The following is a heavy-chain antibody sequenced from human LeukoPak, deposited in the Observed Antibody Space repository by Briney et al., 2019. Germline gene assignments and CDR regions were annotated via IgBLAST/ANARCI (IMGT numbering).Heavy chain of an antibody. CDR3: AKGQSITIFGGAPYGMDV. Sequence: GRSLTLSCAASGFTFSSYGMLWVRQAPGKGLEWGADISNDGSNKYYADSVKGRFTIYRDNSKTILYLQMNSLGAEDTAVYYCAKGQSITIFGGAPYGMDVWGQGTTVIVS. CDR1: GFTFSSYG. CDR2: ISNDGSNK. J-gene: IGHJ6*01. D-gene: IGHD3-3*01. V-gene: IGHV3-30*18.